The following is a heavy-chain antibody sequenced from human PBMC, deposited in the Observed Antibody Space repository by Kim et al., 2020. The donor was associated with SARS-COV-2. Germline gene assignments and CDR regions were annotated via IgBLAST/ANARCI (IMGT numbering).Heavy chain of an antibody. CDR2: INHSGST. Sequence: SETLSLTCAVYGGSFSGYYWSWIRQPPGKGLEWIGEINHSGSTNYNPSLKSRVTISVDTSKNQFSLKLSSVTAADTAVYYCASLSWYWLIGGNWGQGTLVTVSS. CDR3: ASLSWYWLIGGN. V-gene: IGHV4-34*01. D-gene: IGHD6-13*01. CDR1: GGSFSGYY. J-gene: IGHJ4*02.